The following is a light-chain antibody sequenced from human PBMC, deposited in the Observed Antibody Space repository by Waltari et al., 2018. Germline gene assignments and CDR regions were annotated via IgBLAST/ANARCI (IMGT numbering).Light chain of an antibody. V-gene: IGLV2-11*01. J-gene: IGLJ2*01. CDR3: CSYVGGDTVV. Sequence: QSALTQPRSVSGSPGQSVPISCTGPSTDVRRYHYVSRYQQHPGKAPKRMISDVTERPSGVPDRFSGSKSGNTASLTSSGLQAEDEGDYYCCSYVGGDTVVFGGGTKLTVL. CDR2: DVT. CDR1: STDVRRYHY.